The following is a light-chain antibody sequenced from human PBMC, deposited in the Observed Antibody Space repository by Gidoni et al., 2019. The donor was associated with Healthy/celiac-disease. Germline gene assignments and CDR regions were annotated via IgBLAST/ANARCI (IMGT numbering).Light chain of an antibody. Sequence: DIQMTQSPSTLSASLGDRVTITCRASQSISSWLAWYQQDLGKATKRLIYKASSLESGVPSRFSGSGSGTEFTLTISSLQPDDFATYYCQQYNSYPWTFGQGTKVEIK. CDR3: QQYNSYPWT. V-gene: IGKV1-5*03. CDR1: QSISSW. CDR2: KAS. J-gene: IGKJ1*01.